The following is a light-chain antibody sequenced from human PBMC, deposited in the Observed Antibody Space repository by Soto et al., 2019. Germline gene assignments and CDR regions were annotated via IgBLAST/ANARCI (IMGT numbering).Light chain of an antibody. CDR2: NTN. J-gene: IGLJ2*01. V-gene: IGLV8-61*01. CDR3: VLSFGSGLVV. CDR1: SGSVSTTYY. Sequence: QAVVTQEPSFSVSPGGTVTLTCGLSSGSVSTTYYPSWYQQTPGQAPRTLIYNTNTRSSGVPDRFSGSILGNKAALTITGAQANDESYYYCVLSFGSGLVVFGGGTKLTVL.